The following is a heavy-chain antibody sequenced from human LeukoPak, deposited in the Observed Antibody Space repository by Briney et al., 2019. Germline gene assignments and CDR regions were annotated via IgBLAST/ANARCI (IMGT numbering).Heavy chain of an antibody. CDR3: ARALWSGTYYG. D-gene: IGHD1-26*01. Sequence: GGSLRLSCAASGFTVSSNYMSWVRQAPGKGLEWVSGFYSGGSTFYADSVKGRFTISRDISKNTLYLQMNRLRADDTAVYYCARALWSGTYYGWGQGTLVTVSS. V-gene: IGHV3-53*01. J-gene: IGHJ4*02. CDR2: FYSGGST. CDR1: GFTVSSNY.